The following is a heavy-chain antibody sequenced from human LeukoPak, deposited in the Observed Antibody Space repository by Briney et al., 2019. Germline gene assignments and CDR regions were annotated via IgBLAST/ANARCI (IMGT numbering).Heavy chain of an antibody. D-gene: IGHD6-13*01. Sequence: ASVKVSCKVSGYTLTELSMHWVRQAPGQGLEWMGWINPNSGGTNYAQKFQGRVTMTRDTSISTAYMELSRLRSDDTAVYYCARVMAAAGTNYWGQGTLVTVSS. CDR2: INPNSGGT. V-gene: IGHV1-2*02. CDR3: ARVMAAAGTNY. J-gene: IGHJ4*02. CDR1: GYTLTELS.